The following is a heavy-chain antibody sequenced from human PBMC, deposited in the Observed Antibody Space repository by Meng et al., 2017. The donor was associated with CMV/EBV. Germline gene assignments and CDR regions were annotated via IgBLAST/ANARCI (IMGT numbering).Heavy chain of an antibody. CDR3: ARDKDDFWSGYYI. CDR2: INSDGSST. CDR1: GFTFSSYW. J-gene: IGHJ4*02. Sequence: GESLKISCAASGFTFSSYWMHWVRQAPGKGLVWVSRINSDGSSTSYADSAKGRFTISRDNAKNTLYLQMNSLRAEDTAVYYCARDKDDFWSGYYIWGQGTLVTVSS. D-gene: IGHD3-3*01. V-gene: IGHV3-74*01.